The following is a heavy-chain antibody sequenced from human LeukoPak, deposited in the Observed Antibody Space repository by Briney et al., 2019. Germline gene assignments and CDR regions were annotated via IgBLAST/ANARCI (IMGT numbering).Heavy chain of an antibody. J-gene: IGHJ6*02. D-gene: IGHD3-22*01. CDR2: TYYRSKWYN. CDR1: GDSVSSNSAA. Sequence: SQTLSLTCAISGDSVSSNSAAWNWIRQSPSRGLEWLRRTYYRSKWYNDYAVSGKSRITINPDTSKNQFSLQLNSVTPEDTAVYYCARSEMYYHDSSGYTPLYYYGMDVWGQGTTVTVSS. V-gene: IGHV6-1*01. CDR3: ARSEMYYHDSSGYTPLYYYGMDV.